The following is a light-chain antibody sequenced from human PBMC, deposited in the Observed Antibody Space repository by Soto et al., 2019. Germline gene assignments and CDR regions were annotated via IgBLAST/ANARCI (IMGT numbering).Light chain of an antibody. CDR3: QQYTNTNNPWM. V-gene: IGKV1-5*03. CDR2: KAS. Sequence: DIKMSQSPSTLSGSVGDRVTITCRASQTISSWLAWYQQKPGKAPKLLIYKASTLKSGVASRFSGSGSGTEFTLIISGLQPDDSATYYCQQYTNTNNPWMLGQGTKV. CDR1: QTISSW. J-gene: IGKJ1*01.